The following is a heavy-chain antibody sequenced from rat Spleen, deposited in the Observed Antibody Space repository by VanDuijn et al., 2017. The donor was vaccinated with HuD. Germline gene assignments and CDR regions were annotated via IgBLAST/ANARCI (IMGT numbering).Heavy chain of an antibody. Sequence: EVQLQESGPGLVKPSQSLSLTCSVTGYSITSNYWGWIRKFPENKMEWMGYIGYSGSTGYNPSLKTRISITRDTSKNQFFLQLNSVTTEDTATYYCARCGYSDWFAYWGQGTLVTVSS. CDR2: IGYSGST. CDR3: ARCGYSDWFAY. V-gene: IGHV3-1*01. CDR1: GYSITSNY. J-gene: IGHJ3*01. D-gene: IGHD1-1*01.